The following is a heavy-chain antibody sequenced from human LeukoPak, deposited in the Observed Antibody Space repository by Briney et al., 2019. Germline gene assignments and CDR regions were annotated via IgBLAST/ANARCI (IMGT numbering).Heavy chain of an antibody. D-gene: IGHD6-13*01. CDR2: ISFDGSAK. CDR1: GFTFSNYG. Sequence: GRSPRLSCAASGFTFSNYGMHWVPQAPGKGLEWVSVISFDGSAKYYADSVKGRFTISRDNSKNTLYLQMTSLRAEDTAVYYCAKDRVIAAGYYFDYWGQGTLVTVSS. V-gene: IGHV3-30*18. J-gene: IGHJ4*02. CDR3: AKDRVIAAGYYFDY.